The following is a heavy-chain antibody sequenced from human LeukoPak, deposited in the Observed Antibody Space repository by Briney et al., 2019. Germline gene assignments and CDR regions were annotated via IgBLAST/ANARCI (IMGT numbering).Heavy chain of an antibody. J-gene: IGHJ4*02. CDR1: GYTFTGYY. D-gene: IGHD3-9*01. V-gene: IGHV1-2*02. Sequence: ASVKVSCKASGYTFTGYYMHWVRQAPGQGLEWMGWINPNSGGTNYAQKFQGRVTMTRDTSISTAYMELNRLRSDDTAVYYCARDGLYDILTGYYWDYWGQGTLVTVSS. CDR3: ARDGLYDILTGYYWDY. CDR2: INPNSGGT.